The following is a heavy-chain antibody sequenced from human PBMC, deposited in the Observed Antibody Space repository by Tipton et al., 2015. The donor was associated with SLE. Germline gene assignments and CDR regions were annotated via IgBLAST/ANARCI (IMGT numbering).Heavy chain of an antibody. CDR1: GFTFTKYA. CDR2: ISSSSAYM. D-gene: IGHD6-25*01. CDR3: GRDPSLGSDYYYMDA. Sequence: SLRLSCEVSGFTFTKYAMNWVRQAPGTGLEWVAYISSSSAYMRYADSVRGRFTVSRDNAKNSLYLHMNSLGVEDTAVYYCGRDPSLGSDYYYMDAWGKGTTVTVSS. V-gene: IGHV3-21*05. J-gene: IGHJ6*03.